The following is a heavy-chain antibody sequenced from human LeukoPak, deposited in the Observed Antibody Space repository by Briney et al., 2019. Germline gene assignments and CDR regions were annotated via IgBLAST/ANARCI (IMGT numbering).Heavy chain of an antibody. Sequence: AATLSLTRPVSGASISIYYSSWIRPPPGKGLEWIGYIYTSGSTNYTPPLKSRVTISVDTSKNQFSLKLSSVTAADTAVYYWATMPGDDGSGYSNWGQGTLVTVSS. CDR3: ATMPGDDGSGYSN. J-gene: IGHJ4*02. CDR1: GASISIYY. CDR2: IYTSGST. V-gene: IGHV4-4*09. D-gene: IGHD3-22*01.